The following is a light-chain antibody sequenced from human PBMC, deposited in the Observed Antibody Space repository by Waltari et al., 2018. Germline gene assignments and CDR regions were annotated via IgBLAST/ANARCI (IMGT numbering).Light chain of an antibody. Sequence: DVVMTQTPLSLSVTPGRPASISCKSTQSLLHTDARTYLYWFLQKPGQPPHLLIYEVSKRFSGVPDRFSGSGSGTDFTLRISRVEADDVGVYYCMQSLQLSMWTFGQGTKVEIK. CDR1: QSLLHTDARTY. CDR2: EVS. J-gene: IGKJ1*01. V-gene: IGKV2D-29*01. CDR3: MQSLQLSMWT.